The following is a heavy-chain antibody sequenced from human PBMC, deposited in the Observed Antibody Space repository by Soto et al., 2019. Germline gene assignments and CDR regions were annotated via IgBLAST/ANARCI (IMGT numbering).Heavy chain of an antibody. D-gene: IGHD3-22*01. CDR2: ISGSGGST. CDR3: AKGLHYYDSSEDY. V-gene: IGHV3-23*01. J-gene: IGHJ4*02. Sequence: PRGSLRLSCAASGFTFSSYAMSWVRQAPGKGLEWVSAISGSGGSTYYADSVKGRFTISRDNSKNTLYLQMNSLRAEDTAVYYCAKGLHYYDSSEDYWGQGTLVTVSS. CDR1: GFTFSSYA.